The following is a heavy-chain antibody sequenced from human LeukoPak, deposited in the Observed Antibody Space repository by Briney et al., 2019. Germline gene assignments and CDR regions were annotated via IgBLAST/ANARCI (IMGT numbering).Heavy chain of an antibody. CDR2: IIPILGIA. CDR1: GGTFSIYA. J-gene: IGHJ6*02. Sequence: ASVKVSCKASGGTFSIYAISWVRQAPGQGLEWMGRIIPILGIANYAQKFQGRVTITADKSTSTAYMELSSLRSEDTAVYYCARVAYYYYYGMDIWGQGTTVTVSS. V-gene: IGHV1-69*04. CDR3: ARVAYYYYYGMDI.